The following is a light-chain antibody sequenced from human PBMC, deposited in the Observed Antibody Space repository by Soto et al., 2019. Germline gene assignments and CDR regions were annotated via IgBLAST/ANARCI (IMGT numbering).Light chain of an antibody. J-gene: IGKJ4*01. CDR1: QSVSSY. V-gene: IGKV3-11*01. CDR2: DAS. Sequence: EIVLTQSPATLSLSPGERATLSCRASQSVSSYLAWYQQKTGQAPRLLIYDASNRATGIPARFSGSGSGTDFTLTISSLEPEDFAVYYCQHRANWPLTFSGGNKVEIK. CDR3: QHRANWPLT.